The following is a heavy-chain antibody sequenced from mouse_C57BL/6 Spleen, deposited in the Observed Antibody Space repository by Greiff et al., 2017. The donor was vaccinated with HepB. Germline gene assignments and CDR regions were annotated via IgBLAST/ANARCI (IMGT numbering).Heavy chain of an antibody. V-gene: IGHV1-64*01. CDR1: GYTFTSYW. CDR2: IHPNSGST. Sequence: QVQLLQSGAELVKPGASVKLSCKASGYTFTSYWMHWVKQRPGQGLEWIGMIHPNSGSTNYNEKFKSKATLTVDKSSSTAYMQLSSLTSEDSAVYYCADDYEGYWYFDVWGTGTTVTVSS. J-gene: IGHJ1*03. CDR3: ADDYEGYWYFDV. D-gene: IGHD2-4*01.